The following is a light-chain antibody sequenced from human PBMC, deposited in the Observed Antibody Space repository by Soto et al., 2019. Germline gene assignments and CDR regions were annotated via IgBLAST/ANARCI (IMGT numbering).Light chain of an antibody. CDR1: QDINNY. J-gene: IGKJ1*01. CDR3: QQYDNLPPTWT. CDR2: DAS. Sequence: DIQMTQSPSSLSASVVDRVTITCQASQDINNYLNWYQQKPGKAPKLLIYDASNLETGVPSRFSGSGSGTDFTFTISSLQPEDIATYYCQQYDNLPPTWTFGQGTKVDI. V-gene: IGKV1-33*01.